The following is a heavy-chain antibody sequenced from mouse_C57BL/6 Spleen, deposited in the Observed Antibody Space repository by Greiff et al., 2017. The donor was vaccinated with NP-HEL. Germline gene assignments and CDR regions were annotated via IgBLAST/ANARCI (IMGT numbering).Heavy chain of an antibody. V-gene: IGHV5-17*01. CDR1: GFTFSDYG. CDR3: ARPTGTRYFDY. Sequence: EVMLVESGGGLVKPGGSLKLSCAASGFTFSDYGMHWVRQAPEKGLEWVAYISSGSSTIYYADTAKGRFTISRDNAKNTLFLQMTSLRSDDTAMYYCARPTGTRYFDYWGQGTTLTVSS. J-gene: IGHJ2*01. D-gene: IGHD4-1*02. CDR2: ISSGSSTI.